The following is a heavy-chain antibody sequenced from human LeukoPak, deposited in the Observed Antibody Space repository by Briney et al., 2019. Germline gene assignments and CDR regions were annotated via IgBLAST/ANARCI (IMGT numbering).Heavy chain of an antibody. CDR3: ARDPGITGTSY. CDR2: ISGSGSTI. D-gene: IGHD1-20*01. Sequence: GGSLRLSCAASGFTFSSHEMNWVRQAPGKGLEWVSYISGSGSTIYYTDSVKGRFTISRDNAKNSLYLQMNSLRAEDTAVYYCARDPGITGTSYWGQGTLVTVSS. CDR1: GFTFSSHE. V-gene: IGHV3-48*03. J-gene: IGHJ4*02.